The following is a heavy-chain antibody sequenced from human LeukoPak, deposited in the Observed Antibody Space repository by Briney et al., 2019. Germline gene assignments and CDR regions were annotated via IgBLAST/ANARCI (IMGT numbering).Heavy chain of an antibody. Sequence: ASVKVSCTASGYTFTSYGISWVRQAPGQGLEWMGWISAYNGNTNYAQKFQGRVTMTRNTSISTAYMELSSLRSEDTAVYYCATCVGATSCYYYYGMDVWGQGTTVTVSS. D-gene: IGHD1-26*01. V-gene: IGHV1-18*01. CDR1: GYTFTSYG. CDR3: ATCVGATSCYYYYGMDV. J-gene: IGHJ6*02. CDR2: ISAYNGNT.